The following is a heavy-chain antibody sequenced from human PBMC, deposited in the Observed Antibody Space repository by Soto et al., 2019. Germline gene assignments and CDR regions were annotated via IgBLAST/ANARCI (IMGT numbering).Heavy chain of an antibody. CDR3: ASAYDYGDYDGAFDI. D-gene: IGHD4-17*01. CDR1: GFTFSSYS. J-gene: IGHJ3*02. Sequence: GGSLRLSCAASGFTFSSYSMNWVRQAPGKGLEWVSYISSSSSTIYYADSVKGRFTISRDNAKNSLYLQMNSLRDEDTAVYYCASAYDYGDYDGAFDIWGQGTMVTVSS. V-gene: IGHV3-48*02. CDR2: ISSSSSTI.